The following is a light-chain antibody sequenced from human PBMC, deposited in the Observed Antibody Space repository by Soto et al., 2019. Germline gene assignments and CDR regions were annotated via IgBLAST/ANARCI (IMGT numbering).Light chain of an antibody. Sequence: EIVMTQSPATLSVSPGERATLSCRASQSVSSNLAWYQQKPGQAPRLLIYDASTRATGIPGRFSGSGSGTEFTLTISSLQSEDFAVYYCQQYNNWPETFGQGTKV. CDR1: QSVSSN. J-gene: IGKJ1*01. CDR3: QQYNNWPET. CDR2: DAS. V-gene: IGKV3-15*01.